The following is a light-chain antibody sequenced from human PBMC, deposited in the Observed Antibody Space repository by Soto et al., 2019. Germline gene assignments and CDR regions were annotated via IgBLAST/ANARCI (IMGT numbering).Light chain of an antibody. CDR2: DVS. CDR1: SSNVGGYNY. Sequence: QSLLTQPRSVSGSPGQSVALSCTGTSSNVGGYNYVSWYQQHPGKAPKLMIYDVSKRPSGVPDRFSGSKSGNTASLSISGLQAEDEADYYCGSYAGSYTSNVVGPWTKVTVL. J-gene: IGLJ1*01. CDR3: GSYAGSYTSNV. V-gene: IGLV2-11*01.